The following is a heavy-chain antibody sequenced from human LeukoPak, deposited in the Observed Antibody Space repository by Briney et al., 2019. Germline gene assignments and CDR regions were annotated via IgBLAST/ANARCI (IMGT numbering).Heavy chain of an antibody. CDR3: ASDYYDSSGSNWFDP. Sequence: SETLSLTCTVSGCSISSSSYYWGWIRQPPGKGLEWIGSIYYSGSTYYNPSLKSRVTISVDTSKNQFSLKLSSVTAADKAVYYCASDYYDSSGSNWFDPWGQGTLVTVSS. V-gene: IGHV4-39*07. D-gene: IGHD3-22*01. J-gene: IGHJ5*02. CDR1: GCSISSSSYY. CDR2: IYYSGST.